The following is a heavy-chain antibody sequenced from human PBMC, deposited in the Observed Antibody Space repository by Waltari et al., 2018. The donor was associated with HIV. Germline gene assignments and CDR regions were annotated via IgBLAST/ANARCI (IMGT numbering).Heavy chain of an antibody. Sequence: QVQLQESGPGLVKPSQTLSLTCTVSGGSISSGSYYWSWIRQPAGKGLEWIGRIYTSGRTNYNPALKSRVTISVDTSKNQFSLKLSSVTAADTAVYYCARGGNWFDPWGQGTLVTVSS. CDR2: IYTSGRT. CDR1: GGSISSGSYY. V-gene: IGHV4-61*02. CDR3: ARGGNWFDP. D-gene: IGHD2-15*01. J-gene: IGHJ5*02.